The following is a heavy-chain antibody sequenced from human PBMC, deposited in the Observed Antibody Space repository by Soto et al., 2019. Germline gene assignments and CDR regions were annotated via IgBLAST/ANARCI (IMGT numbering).Heavy chain of an antibody. J-gene: IGHJ4*02. CDR3: ARDRFIDSVCYAPSEH. D-gene: IGHD2-21*01. CDR1: GFTFSRFA. Sequence: EVQLVESGGGLVQPGGSLRLSCAASGFTFSRFAMHCVRQAPGKGLEYVSAISGSGGTSYYANSVKGRFTISRDNSKNTLYIQMGSLIAEDMAVYYCARDRFIDSVCYAPSEHWGQGTLVTVSS. CDR2: ISGSGGTS. V-gene: IGHV3-64*01.